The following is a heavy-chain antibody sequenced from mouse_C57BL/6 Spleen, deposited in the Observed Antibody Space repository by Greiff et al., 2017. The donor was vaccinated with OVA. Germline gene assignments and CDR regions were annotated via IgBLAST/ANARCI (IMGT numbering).Heavy chain of an antibody. J-gene: IGHJ1*03. CDR1: GFTFSSYT. V-gene: IGHV5-9*01. CDR2: ISGGGGNT. Sequence: EVKLQESGGGLVKPGGSLKLSCAASGFTFSSYTMSWVRQTPEKRLAWVAPISGGGGNTYYPDSVKGRFTISRDNAKNTLYRQMSSLRSEDTDLYYCARQADYYGSSYETWYFDVWGTGTTVTVSS. D-gene: IGHD1-1*01. CDR3: ARQADYYGSSYETWYFDV.